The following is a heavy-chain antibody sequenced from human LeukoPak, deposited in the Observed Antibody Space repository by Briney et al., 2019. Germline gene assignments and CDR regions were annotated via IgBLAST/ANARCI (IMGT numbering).Heavy chain of an antibody. CDR3: ARHRRGYSYGYPPKYYYYYMDV. V-gene: IGHV4-39*01. Sequence: PSETLSLTCTVSGGSISSSSYYWGWIRQPPGKGLEWIGSIYYSGSTYYNPSLKSRVTISVDTSKNQFSLKLSSVTAADTAVYYCARHRRGYSYGYPPKYYYYYMDVWGKGTTVTISS. J-gene: IGHJ6*03. CDR2: IYYSGST. CDR1: GGSISSSSYY. D-gene: IGHD5-18*01.